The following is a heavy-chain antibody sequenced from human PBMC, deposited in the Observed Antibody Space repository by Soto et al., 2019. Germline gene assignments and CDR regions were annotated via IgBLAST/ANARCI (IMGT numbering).Heavy chain of an antibody. J-gene: IGHJ5*02. CDR3: AREHGVPYNWFDP. V-gene: IGHV4-31*03. Sequence: SETLSLTCTVSGGSISSGGYYWSWIRQHPGKGLEWIGYIYYSGSTYYNPSLKSRVTISVDTSKNQFSLKLSSVTAADTAVYYCAREHGVPYNWFDPWGQGTLVIVSS. CDR1: GGSISSGGYY. D-gene: IGHD4-17*01. CDR2: IYYSGST.